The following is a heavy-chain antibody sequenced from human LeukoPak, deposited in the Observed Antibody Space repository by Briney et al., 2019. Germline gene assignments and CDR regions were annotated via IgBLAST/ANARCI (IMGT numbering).Heavy chain of an antibody. D-gene: IGHD6-19*01. CDR1: GYTFTSYG. CDR2: ISAYNGNT. V-gene: IGHV1-18*01. Sequence: GASVKVSCKASGYTFTSYGISWVRQAPGQGLEWMGWISAYNGNTNYAQKLQGRVTMTTDTSTSTAYMELRSLRSDDTAVYYCARVIAVAGIDWYFDYWGQGTLVTVSS. J-gene: IGHJ4*02. CDR3: ARVIAVAGIDWYFDY.